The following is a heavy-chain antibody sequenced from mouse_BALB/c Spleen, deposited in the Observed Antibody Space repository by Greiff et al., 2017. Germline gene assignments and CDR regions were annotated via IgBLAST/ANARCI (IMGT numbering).Heavy chain of an antibody. J-gene: IGHJ1*01. Sequence: EVQGVESGGGLVKPGGSLKLSCAASGFTFSSYTMSWVRQTPEKRLEWVATISSGGSYTYYPDSVKGRFTISRDNAKNTLYLQMSSLKSEDTAMYYCTRGRDYGSSHWYFDVWGAGTTVTVSS. CDR3: TRGRDYGSSHWYFDV. D-gene: IGHD1-1*01. CDR1: GFTFSSYT. V-gene: IGHV5-6-4*01. CDR2: ISSGGSYT.